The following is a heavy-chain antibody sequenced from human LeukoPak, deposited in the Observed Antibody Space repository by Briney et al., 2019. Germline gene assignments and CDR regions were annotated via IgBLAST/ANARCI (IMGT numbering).Heavy chain of an antibody. CDR1: GFTFSSYS. D-gene: IGHD6-13*01. CDR2: ISSSSSYI. CDR3: ARDPINIATAANGFDY. V-gene: IGHV3-21*01. Sequence: GGSLRHSCAASGFTFSSYSMNWVRQAPGKGLEWVSSISSSSSYIYYAEPVKGRFTVFRDNAKNSLYLQMNSLRVEDTAVYYCARDPINIATAANGFDYWGQGTLVTVSS. J-gene: IGHJ4*02.